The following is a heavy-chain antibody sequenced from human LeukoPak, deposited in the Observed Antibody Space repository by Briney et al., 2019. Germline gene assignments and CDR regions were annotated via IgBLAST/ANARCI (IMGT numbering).Heavy chain of an antibody. Sequence: PGGSLRLSCAASGXTFSTYSMNWVRQAPGKGLEWLSYIGVSSTIIHYADSVRGRFTITRDDAKNSLHLQMNSLSDEDTAVYYCVRDWSFAFDMWGQGTLVTVSP. J-gene: IGHJ3*02. V-gene: IGHV3-48*02. CDR2: IGVSSTII. D-gene: IGHD3-3*01. CDR1: GXTFSTYS. CDR3: VRDWSFAFDM.